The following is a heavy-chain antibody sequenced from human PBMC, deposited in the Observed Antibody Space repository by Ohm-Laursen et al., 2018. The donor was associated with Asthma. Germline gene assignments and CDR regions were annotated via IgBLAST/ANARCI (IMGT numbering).Heavy chain of an antibody. V-gene: IGHV4-39*01. CDR2: IYYSGST. CDR3: ARLPNNVHSGYDWNNWFDP. CDR1: GGSISSSSYY. Sequence: GTLSLTCTVPGGSISSSSYYWGWIRQPPGKGLEWIGSIYYSGSTYYNPSLKSRVTISVDTSKNHFSLKLSSVTAADTAVYYCARLPNNVHSGYDWNNWFDPWGQGTLVTVSS. D-gene: IGHD5-12*01. J-gene: IGHJ5*02.